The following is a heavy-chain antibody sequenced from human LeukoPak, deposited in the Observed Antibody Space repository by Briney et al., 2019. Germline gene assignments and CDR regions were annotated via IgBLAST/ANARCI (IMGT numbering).Heavy chain of an antibody. V-gene: IGHV1-2*02. CDR1: GYTFTGYY. J-gene: IGHJ4*02. D-gene: IGHD6-19*01. Sequence: GASVKVSCKASGYTFTGYYMHWVRQAPGQGLEWMGWINPNSGDTNYAQKFQGRVTMTRDTSISTAYMELSRLRSDDTAVYYCAREYSSGWYDYWGQGTLVTVSS. CDR2: INPNSGDT. CDR3: AREYSSGWYDY.